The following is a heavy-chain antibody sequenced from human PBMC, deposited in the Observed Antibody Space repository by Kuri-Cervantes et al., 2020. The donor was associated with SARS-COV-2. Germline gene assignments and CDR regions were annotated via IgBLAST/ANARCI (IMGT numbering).Heavy chain of an antibody. Sequence: GESLKISCAASGFTFSSYAMSWVRQAPGKGLEWVSSISSSSSYIYYADSVKGRFTISRDNAKNSLYLQMNSLRAEDTAVYYCARDGGMIWFGELLYQNYYGMDVWGQGTTVTVSS. CDR3: ARDGGMIWFGELLYQNYYGMDV. CDR2: ISSSSSYI. V-gene: IGHV3-21*01. D-gene: IGHD3-10*01. CDR1: GFTFSSYA. J-gene: IGHJ6*02.